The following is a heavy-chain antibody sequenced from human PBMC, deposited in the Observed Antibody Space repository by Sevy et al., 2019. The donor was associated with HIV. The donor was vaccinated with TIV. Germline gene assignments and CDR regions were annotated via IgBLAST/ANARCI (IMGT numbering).Heavy chain of an antibody. Sequence: GGSLRLSCAASGFTFSPYWMTRVRQAPWKGLEWVANIRPDGSDKYYVDSVKGRFTISRDNAKNSLYLQMNSLRADDTAMYYCARGVGLDCWGQGALVTVSS. CDR3: ARGVGLDC. D-gene: IGHD1-26*01. CDR1: GFTFSPYW. J-gene: IGHJ4*02. CDR2: IRPDGSDK. V-gene: IGHV3-7*01.